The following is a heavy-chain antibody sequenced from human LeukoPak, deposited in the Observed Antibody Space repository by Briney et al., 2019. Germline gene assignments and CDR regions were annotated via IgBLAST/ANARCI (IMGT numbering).Heavy chain of an antibody. V-gene: IGHV4-61*01. D-gene: IGHD6-13*01. CDR3: ATYTGYSSSLDY. CDR1: GGSVSSGSYY. CDR2: IYYSGST. Sequence: SETLSLTCTVPGGSVSSGSYYWSWIRQPPGKGLEWIGYIYYSGSTNYNPSLKSRVTISVDTSKNQFSLKLSSVTAADTAVYYCATYTGYSSSLDYWGQGTLVTVSS. J-gene: IGHJ4*02.